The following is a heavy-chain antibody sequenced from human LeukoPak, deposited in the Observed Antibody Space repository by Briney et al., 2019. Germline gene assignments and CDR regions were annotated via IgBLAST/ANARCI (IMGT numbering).Heavy chain of an antibody. CDR1: GGSISSSNYY. CDR2: IYYNGRT. Sequence: PSETLSLTCTVSGGSISSSNYYWGWIRQPPGKGLECLGSIYYNGRTYYNPSLKSRVTISVDTSKNQFSLKLSSVTAADTAVYYCARGTATTNAAYYMDVWGKGTTVTISS. CDR3: ARGTATTNAAYYMDV. V-gene: IGHV4-39*07. J-gene: IGHJ6*03. D-gene: IGHD1-26*01.